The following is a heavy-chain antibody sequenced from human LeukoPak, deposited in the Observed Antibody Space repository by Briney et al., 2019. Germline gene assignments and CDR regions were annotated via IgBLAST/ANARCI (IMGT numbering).Heavy chain of an antibody. D-gene: IGHD6-6*01. V-gene: IGHV1-2*02. J-gene: IGHJ5*02. CDR1: GYTFTGYY. Sequence: ASVKASCKASGYTFTGYYMHWVRQAPGQGLEWTGWINPNSGGTNYAQKFQGRVTMTGGTPISTAYMGLSRMRYDNAAVYCCAREIPMVRIAALRGKDWFDPWGQGTLVTVSS. CDR2: INPNSGGT. CDR3: AREIPMVRIAALRGKDWFDP.